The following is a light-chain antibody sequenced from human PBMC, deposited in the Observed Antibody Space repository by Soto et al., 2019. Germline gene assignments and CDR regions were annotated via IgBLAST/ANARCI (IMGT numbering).Light chain of an antibody. J-gene: IGLJ1*01. V-gene: IGLV2-8*01. CDR3: SSYAGSKNFYV. CDR1: SSDVGGYNY. Sequence: QSALTQPPSASGSPGQSVTISCTGTSSDVGGYNYVSWYQQHPGKAPKLMIYAVTKRPSGVPDRFSGSKSGNTASLTVSGIKAEDEADYYCSSYAGSKNFYVFGTGTKLTVL. CDR2: AVT.